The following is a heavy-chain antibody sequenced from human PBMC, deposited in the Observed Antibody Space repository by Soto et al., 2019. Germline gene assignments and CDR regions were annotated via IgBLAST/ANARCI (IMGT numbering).Heavy chain of an antibody. J-gene: IGHJ4*02. CDR2: IYGTGTT. V-gene: IGHV4-61*01. CDR1: GGSVSNKTYY. D-gene: IGHD1-26*01. CDR3: AGFSSGTYLFGL. Sequence: SETLSLTCSVSGGSVSNKTYYWSWIRQPPGKGQEWIGYIYGTGTTNYAPSLKNRVTMSLHTSKNQFSLTLSSVTAADTAMYYCAGFSSGTYLFGLWGPGTLVTVSS.